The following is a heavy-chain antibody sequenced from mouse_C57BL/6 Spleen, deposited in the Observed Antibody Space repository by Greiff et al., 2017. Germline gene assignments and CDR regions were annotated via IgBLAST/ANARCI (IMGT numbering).Heavy chain of an antibody. CDR3: ATYYYGSSGAMDY. CDR2: IYPTDSET. Sequence: QVHVQQSGAELVRPGSSVKLSCTASGYTFTSYWMDWVKQRPGQGLEWIGNIYPTDSETHYNQKFKDKATLTVDKSSSTAYMQLSSLTSEDSAVYYCATYYYGSSGAMDYWGQGTSVTVSS. J-gene: IGHJ4*01. D-gene: IGHD1-1*01. V-gene: IGHV1-61*01. CDR1: GYTFTSYW.